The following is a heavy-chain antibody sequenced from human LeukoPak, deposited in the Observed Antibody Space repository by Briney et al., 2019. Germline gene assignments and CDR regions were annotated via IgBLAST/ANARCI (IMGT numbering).Heavy chain of an antibody. CDR2: INPGDSGT. D-gene: IGHD4-17*01. CDR1: RYSFTSYW. V-gene: IGHV5-51*01. Sequence: GESLQISCQSSRYSFTSYWIGWVRQMPGKGLEWMGIINPGDSGTRYSPSFQGQVTMSADKSISTAYLQWSSLKASDTAMYYCARPHGDSNNFDHWGQGTLVTVSS. J-gene: IGHJ4*02. CDR3: ARPHGDSNNFDH.